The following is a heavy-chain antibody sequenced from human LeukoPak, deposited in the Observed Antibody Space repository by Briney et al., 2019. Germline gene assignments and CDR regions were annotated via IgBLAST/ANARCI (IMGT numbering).Heavy chain of an antibody. D-gene: IGHD6-13*01. CDR2: MYHSGST. CDR3: ARNARIAAAGIS. CDR1: NYSISTDYY. V-gene: IGHV4-38-2*02. J-gene: IGHJ4*02. Sequence: PSETLSLTCSVSNYSISTDYYWGWIRQPPGKGLEWIGTMYHSGSTYYNPSLKSRVTISVDTSKNQFSLKLSSVTAADTAVYYCARNARIAAAGISWGQGTLVTVSS.